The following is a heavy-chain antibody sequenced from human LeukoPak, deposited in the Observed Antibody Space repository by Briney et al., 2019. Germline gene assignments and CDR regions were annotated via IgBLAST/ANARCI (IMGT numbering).Heavy chain of an antibody. V-gene: IGHV1-18*01. D-gene: IGHD3-22*01. CDR2: ISAYNGNT. CDR3: AINSRYYYDSSGYFRGRELYYFDY. CDR1: GYTFTSYG. Sequence: ASVKVSCKASGYTFTSYGISWVRQAPGQGLEWMGWISAYNGNTNYAQKLQGRVTMTTDTSTGTAYMELRSLRSDDTAVYYCAINSRYYYDSSGYFRGRELYYFDYWGQGTLVTVSS. J-gene: IGHJ4*02.